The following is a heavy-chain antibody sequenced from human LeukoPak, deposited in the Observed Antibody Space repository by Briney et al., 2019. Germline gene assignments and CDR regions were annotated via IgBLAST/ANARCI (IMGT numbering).Heavy chain of an antibody. Sequence: PSETLSLTCTVSGGSISSGSYYWSWIRQPAGKGLEWIGRIYTSGNTNYNPSLKSRVTISVDTSKNQFSLKLSSVTAADTAVYYCARHSLEILAFDIWGQGTMVTVSS. CDR2: IYTSGNT. CDR1: GGSISSGSYY. V-gene: IGHV4-61*02. J-gene: IGHJ3*02. D-gene: IGHD1-1*01. CDR3: ARHSLEILAFDI.